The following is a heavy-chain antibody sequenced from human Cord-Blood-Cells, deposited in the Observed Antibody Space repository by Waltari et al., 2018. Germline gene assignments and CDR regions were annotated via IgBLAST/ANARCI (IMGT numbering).Heavy chain of an antibody. D-gene: IGHD1-26*01. CDR1: GGTFSSYA. J-gene: IGHJ6*02. CDR2: SIPILETA. V-gene: IGHV1-69*12. Sequence: QVQLVQSGAEVKKPGSSVKVSCKASGGTFSSYAISWVRQAPGQGLEWMGGSIPILETANYAQKFQCRVTITADESTSTACMELSSLRSEDTAVYYCARDGDSGSYYRGDYYGMDVWGQGTTVTVSS. CDR3: ARDGDSGSYYRGDYYGMDV.